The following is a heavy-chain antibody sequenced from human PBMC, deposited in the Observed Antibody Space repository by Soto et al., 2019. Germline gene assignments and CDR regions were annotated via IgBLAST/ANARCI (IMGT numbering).Heavy chain of an antibody. CDR3: VRDASDYVLVY. CDR1: GFNFGSYS. J-gene: IGHJ1*01. V-gene: IGHV3-21*01. Sequence: EVQLVESGGGLVKPGGSLRLSCAASGFNFGSYSMNWVRQAPGKGLEWVASLTSISTFIYYADSVKGRFTISRDNARNSLFLHMHSLRAEDTAVYFCVRDASDYVLVYWGQGTPVTVSS. D-gene: IGHD4-17*01. CDR2: LTSISTFI.